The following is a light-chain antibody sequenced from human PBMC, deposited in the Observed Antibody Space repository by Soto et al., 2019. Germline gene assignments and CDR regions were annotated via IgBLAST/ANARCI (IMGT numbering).Light chain of an antibody. CDR2: DAS. V-gene: IGKV1-33*01. Sequence: DIQMTQSPSSLSASVGDRVTITCQASHDISNYLNWYQQKPGKAPKLLIYDASNLETGVPSRFSGSGSGTHFTFTISSLQPEDIATYYCQQYDNHPPYTFGQGTKLEIK. CDR3: QQYDNHPPYT. J-gene: IGKJ2*01. CDR1: HDISNY.